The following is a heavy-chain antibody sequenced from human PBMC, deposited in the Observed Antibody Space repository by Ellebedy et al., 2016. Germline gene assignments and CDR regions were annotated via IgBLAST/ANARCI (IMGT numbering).Heavy chain of an antibody. D-gene: IGHD3-10*01. CDR3: ARHPLLWFGELNWFDP. J-gene: IGHJ5*02. Sequence: SETLSLTCTVSGGSISSYYWSWIRQPPGKGLEWIGYIYYSGSTKYNPSLKSRVTISLDTSKNQFSLKLSSVTAADTAVYYCARHPLLWFGELNWFDPWGQGTLVTVSS. V-gene: IGHV4-59*08. CDR1: GGSISSYY. CDR2: IYYSGST.